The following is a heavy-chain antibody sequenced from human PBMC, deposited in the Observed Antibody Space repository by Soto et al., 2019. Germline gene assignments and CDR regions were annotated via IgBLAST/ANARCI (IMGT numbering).Heavy chain of an antibody. CDR3: VSGCSDAGCFL. Sequence: GGSLRLSCAASGFTFSGSVMYWVRQASGKGLEWVGLIRTKPKNYGTTYAASLKGRITISRDDSKNMVYLQMSSLITEDTAVYYCVSGCSDAGCFLWGQGTLVTVSS. V-gene: IGHV3-73*01. CDR1: GFTFSGSV. CDR2: IRTKPKNYGT. J-gene: IGHJ4*02. D-gene: IGHD2-15*01.